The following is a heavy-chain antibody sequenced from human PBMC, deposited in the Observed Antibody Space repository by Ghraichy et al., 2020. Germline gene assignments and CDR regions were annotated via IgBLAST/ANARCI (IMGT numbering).Heavy chain of an antibody. V-gene: IGHV3-11*01. CDR2: ISSSGSTI. J-gene: IGHJ5*02. CDR1: GFTFSDYY. D-gene: IGHD5-18*01. CDR3: ASGRGYVPNWFDP. Sequence: GALRLSCAASGFTFSDYYMSWIRQAPGKGLEWVSYISSSGSTIYYADSVKGRFTISRDNAKNSLYLQMNSLRAEDTAVYYCASGRGYVPNWFDPWGQGTLVTVSS.